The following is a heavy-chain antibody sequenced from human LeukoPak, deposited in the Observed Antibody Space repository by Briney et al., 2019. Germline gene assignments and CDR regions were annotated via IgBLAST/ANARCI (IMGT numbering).Heavy chain of an antibody. CDR3: ARGSYSSGWYENWFGP. CDR2: IYRSGST. V-gene: IGHV4-30-2*01. CDR1: GGSISSGGYS. Sequence: SETLSLTCAVSGGSISSGGYSWSWIRQPPGKGLEWIGYIYRSGSTYYNPSLKSRVTISVDRSKNQFSLKLSSVTAADTAVYYCARGSYSSGWYENWFGPWGQGTLVTVSS. J-gene: IGHJ5*02. D-gene: IGHD6-19*01.